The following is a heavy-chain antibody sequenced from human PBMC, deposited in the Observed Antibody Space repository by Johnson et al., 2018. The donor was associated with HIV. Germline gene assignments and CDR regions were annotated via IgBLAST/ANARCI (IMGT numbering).Heavy chain of an antibody. V-gene: IGHV3-30*03. CDR1: GFTFSSYD. CDR2: ISYDGSNK. D-gene: IGHD6-25*01. CDR3: ATIAAHGAAFDI. Sequence: QEQLVESGGGVVQPGRSPRLSCAASGFTFSSYDMHWVRQAPGKGLEWVALISYDGSNKYHADSVKGRFTISRDNSKNTLYLQMNSLRPEDTAAYYCATIAAHGAAFDIWGQGTVVTVSS. J-gene: IGHJ3*02.